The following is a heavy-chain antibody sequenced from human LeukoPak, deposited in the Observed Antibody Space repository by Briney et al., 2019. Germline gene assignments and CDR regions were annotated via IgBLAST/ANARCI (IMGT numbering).Heavy chain of an antibody. CDR2: INPNSGGT. CDR1: GYTFTSYG. Sequence: ASVKVSCKASGYTFTSYGISWVRQAPGQGLEWMGWINPNSGGTNYAQKFQGRVTMTRDTSISTAYMELSRLRSDDTAVYYCAREGPIVVVTDRAYYYYYMDVWGEGTTVTVSS. CDR3: AREGPIVVVTDRAYYYYYMDV. V-gene: IGHV1-2*02. D-gene: IGHD2-21*02. J-gene: IGHJ6*03.